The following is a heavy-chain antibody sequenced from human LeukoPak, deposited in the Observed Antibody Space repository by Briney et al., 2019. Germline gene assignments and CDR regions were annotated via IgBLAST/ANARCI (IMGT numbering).Heavy chain of an antibody. Sequence: GGSLRLSCAASGFTFSSYWMSWVRQAPGKGLEWVANIKQDGSEKYYVDSVKGRFTISRDNAKNSLYLQMNSLRAEDTAVYYCARDYYDSSGYYYGGYWGRGTLVTVSS. D-gene: IGHD3-22*01. CDR2: IKQDGSEK. J-gene: IGHJ4*02. V-gene: IGHV3-7*01. CDR3: ARDYYDSSGYYYGGY. CDR1: GFTFSSYW.